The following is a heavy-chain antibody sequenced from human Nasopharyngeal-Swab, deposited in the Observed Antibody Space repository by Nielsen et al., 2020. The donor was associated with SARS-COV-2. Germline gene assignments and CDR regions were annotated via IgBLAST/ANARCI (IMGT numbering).Heavy chain of an antibody. V-gene: IGHV4-34*01. CDR3: AGEGVVTAIPHDS. D-gene: IGHD2-21*02. CDR2: INHSGST. J-gene: IGHJ4*02. CDR1: GGSFSGYY. Sequence: SETLSLTCAVYGGSFSGYYWSWIRQPPGKGLEWIGEINHSGSTNYNPSLKSRVTISVDTSKNQFSLKLTSVTAADTAVYYCAGEGVVTAIPHDSWGQGTLVTVSS.